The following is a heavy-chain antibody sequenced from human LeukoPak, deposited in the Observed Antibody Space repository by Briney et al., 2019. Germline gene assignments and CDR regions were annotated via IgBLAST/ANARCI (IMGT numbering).Heavy chain of an antibody. CDR1: GIMFSDYS. V-gene: IGHV3-23*01. Sequence: PGGSLRLSCAASGIMFSDYSMSWVGQAPGKGLEWVSMISGSGAHTYYAASVTGRFTLSRDNSKNTLFLRMNSLRVEDTAVYFCAKMYHMHTSYYYGMDVWGHGTAVTVSS. D-gene: IGHD2-2*01. CDR3: AKMYHMHTSYYYGMDV. J-gene: IGHJ6*02. CDR2: ISGSGAHT.